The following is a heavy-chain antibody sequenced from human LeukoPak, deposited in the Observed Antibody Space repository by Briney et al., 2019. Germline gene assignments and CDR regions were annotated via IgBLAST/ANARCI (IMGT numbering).Heavy chain of an antibody. CDR1: GGSINSDDYY. D-gene: IGHD3-22*01. CDR3: ATGSGYYYLDY. J-gene: IGHJ4*02. Sequence: NPSQTLSLTCTVSGGSINSDDYYWSWIRQPPGKGLEWIGYIYYSGSTYYSPSLKSRVTISVDTSKNQFSLKLSSVTAADTAVYYCATGSGYYYLDYWGQGTLVTVSS. CDR2: IYYSGST. V-gene: IGHV4-30-4*01.